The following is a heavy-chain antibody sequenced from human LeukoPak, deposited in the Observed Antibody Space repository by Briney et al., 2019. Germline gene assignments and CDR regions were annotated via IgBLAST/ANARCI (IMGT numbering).Heavy chain of an antibody. J-gene: IGHJ5*02. D-gene: IGHD6-13*01. Sequence: GGSLRLSCAASGFTFSSYAMGWVRQAPGKGLEWVSAISGTGNRTYYADSVKGRFTISRDNSKNTLYLQMNSLRAEDTAVYYCALGIAAARRNWFDPWGQGTLVTVSS. CDR2: ISGTGNRT. CDR1: GFTFSSYA. CDR3: ALGIAAARRNWFDP. V-gene: IGHV3-23*01.